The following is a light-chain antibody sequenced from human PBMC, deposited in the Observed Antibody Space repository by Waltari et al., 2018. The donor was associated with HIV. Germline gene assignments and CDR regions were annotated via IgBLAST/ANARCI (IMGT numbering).Light chain of an antibody. CDR2: SNV. CDR3: SSWDDSLFGVT. J-gene: IGLJ2*01. V-gene: IGLV1-44*01. CDR1: DSNLGTNP. Sequence: QSVLTQPPSASATPGQTVSISCSGSDSNLGTNPVNWYQQFPGPAPKPLIHSNVQLPSGVPDRFSGSKSGTSASLAISGLQSEDEAVYFCSSWDDSLFGVTFGGGTKVTVL.